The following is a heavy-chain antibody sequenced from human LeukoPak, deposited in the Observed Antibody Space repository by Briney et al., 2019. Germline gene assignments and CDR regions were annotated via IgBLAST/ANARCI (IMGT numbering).Heavy chain of an antibody. V-gene: IGHV1-18*01. Sequence: ASVTVSRKASGYTFTSYGISWVRQAPGQGLEWMGWISAYNGNTNYAQKLQGRVTMTTDTSTSTAYMELRSLRSDDTAVYYCARALDYGDSFDIWGQGTMVTVSS. J-gene: IGHJ3*02. CDR3: ARALDYGDSFDI. CDR1: GYTFTSYG. D-gene: IGHD4-17*01. CDR2: ISAYNGNT.